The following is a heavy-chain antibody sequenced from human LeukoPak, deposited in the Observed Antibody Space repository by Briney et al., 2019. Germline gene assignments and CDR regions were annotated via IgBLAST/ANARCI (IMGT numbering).Heavy chain of an antibody. J-gene: IGHJ4*02. V-gene: IGHV3-30*02. CDR2: IRYDGSNR. Sequence: PGGSLRLSCAASGFTFSYYGMHWVRQAPGKGLEWVAFIRYDGSNRYYADSVKGRFTISRDNSKNTLSLQMHSLRAEDTAVYYCAKELIYDSTGYYFSNCDYWGQGTLVTVSS. D-gene: IGHD3-22*01. CDR3: AKELIYDSTGYYFSNCDY. CDR1: GFTFSYYG.